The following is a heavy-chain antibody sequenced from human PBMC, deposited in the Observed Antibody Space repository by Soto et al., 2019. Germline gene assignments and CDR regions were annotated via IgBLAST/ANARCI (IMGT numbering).Heavy chain of an antibody. CDR1: GGSFSGYY. J-gene: IGHJ3*02. D-gene: IGHD3-3*01. Sequence: QVQLQQWGAGLLKPSETLSLTCAVYGGSFSGYYWSWIRQPPGKGLEWIGEINHSGSTNYNPSPKSRVTISVDTSKNKFSLKLSSVTAADTAVYYCARLEPPPDAFDIWGQGTMVTVSS. V-gene: IGHV4-34*01. CDR2: INHSGST. CDR3: ARLEPPPDAFDI.